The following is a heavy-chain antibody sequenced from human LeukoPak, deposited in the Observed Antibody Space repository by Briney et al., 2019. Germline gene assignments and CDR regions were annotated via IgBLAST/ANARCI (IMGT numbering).Heavy chain of an antibody. CDR2: ISYDGSNK. D-gene: IGHD3-22*01. V-gene: IGHV3-30-3*01. Sequence: GRSLRLSCAASGFTFSSYAMHWVRQAPSKGLEWVAVISYDGSNKYYADSVKGRFTISRDNSKNTLYLQMNSLRAEDTAVYYCARDRNYYDSSGCLDYWGQGTLVTVSS. J-gene: IGHJ4*02. CDR3: ARDRNYYDSSGCLDY. CDR1: GFTFSSYA.